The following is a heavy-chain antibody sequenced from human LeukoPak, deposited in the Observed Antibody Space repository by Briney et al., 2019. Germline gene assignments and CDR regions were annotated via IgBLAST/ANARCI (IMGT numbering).Heavy chain of an antibody. D-gene: IGHD1-26*01. V-gene: IGHV4-38-2*02. Sequence: SETLSLTCTVSGYSISSGYYWGWIRPPPGKGLEWIGSIYHSGSTYYNPSLKSRVTISVDTSKNQFSLKLSSVTAADTAVYYCAAGGSGSLFDYWGQGTLVTVSS. CDR1: GYSISSGYY. J-gene: IGHJ4*02. CDR2: IYHSGST. CDR3: AAGGSGSLFDY.